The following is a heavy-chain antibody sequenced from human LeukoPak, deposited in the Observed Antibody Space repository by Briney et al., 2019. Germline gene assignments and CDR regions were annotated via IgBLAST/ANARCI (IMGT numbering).Heavy chain of an antibody. Sequence: SETLSLTCAVYGGSFSGYYWSWIHQPPGKGLEWIGEINHSGSTNYNPSLKSRVTISVDTSKNQFSLKLSSVTAADMAVYYCARDEYYYGSGRVMGFIWGQGTLVTVSS. J-gene: IGHJ4*02. CDR1: GGSFSGYY. D-gene: IGHD3-10*01. V-gene: IGHV4-34*01. CDR3: ARDEYYYGSGRVMGFI. CDR2: INHSGST.